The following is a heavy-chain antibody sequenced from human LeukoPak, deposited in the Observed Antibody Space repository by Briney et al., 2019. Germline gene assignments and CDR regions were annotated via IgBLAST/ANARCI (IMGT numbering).Heavy chain of an antibody. CDR3: ARDLLLSSVFDP. CDR2: IYYSGST. V-gene: IGHV4-39*07. Sequence: ETLSLTCTVSGGSISSSSYYWGWIRQPPGKGLEWIGSIYYSGSTYYNPSLKSRVTISVDTSKNQFSLKLSSVTAADTAVYYCARDLLLSSVFDPWGQGTLVTVSS. CDR1: GGSISSSSYY. J-gene: IGHJ5*02. D-gene: IGHD3-10*01.